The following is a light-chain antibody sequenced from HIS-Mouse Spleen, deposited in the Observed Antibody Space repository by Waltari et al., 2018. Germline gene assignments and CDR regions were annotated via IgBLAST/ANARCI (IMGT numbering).Light chain of an antibody. CDR2: SNN. CDR1: SSNIGSNT. CDR3: CSYAGSSTFVVV. V-gene: IGLV1-44*01. J-gene: IGLJ2*01. Sequence: QSVLTQPPSASGTPGQRVTISCSGSSSNIGSNTVNWYQQLPGTAPKLLIYSNNQRPAGVPDRFSGSKAGNTASLTISGLQAEDEADYYCCSYAGSSTFVVVFGGGTKLTVL.